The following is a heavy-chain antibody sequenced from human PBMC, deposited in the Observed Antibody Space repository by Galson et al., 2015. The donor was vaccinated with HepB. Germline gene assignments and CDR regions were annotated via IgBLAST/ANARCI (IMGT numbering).Heavy chain of an antibody. V-gene: IGHV3-30*03. D-gene: IGHD1-26*01. Sequence: SLRLSCAASGFPFTTYGMHWVRQAPGKGLEWVAAISNDGSNKYYADSVKGRFTMSRDNSKNTLYLQMNSLKTEDTAVYYCTTDSGELDGDAFDIWGQGTMVTVSS. CDR2: ISNDGSNK. CDR1: GFPFTTYG. J-gene: IGHJ3*02. CDR3: TTDSGELDGDAFDI.